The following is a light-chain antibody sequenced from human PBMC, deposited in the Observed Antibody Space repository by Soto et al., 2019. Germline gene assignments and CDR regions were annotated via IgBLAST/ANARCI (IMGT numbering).Light chain of an antibody. V-gene: IGLV1-40*01. CDR2: GNN. CDR3: QSFDSSLSAYV. CDR1: SSNIGAGRD. J-gene: IGLJ1*01. Sequence: QSVLTQPPSVSGAPGQRVTISCTGSSSNIGAGRDVHLYQQLPGTAPRLLIYGNNNRPSGVPDRFSASKSGTSASLAITGLQAEDEADFYCQSFDSSLSAYVFGTGTKVTVL.